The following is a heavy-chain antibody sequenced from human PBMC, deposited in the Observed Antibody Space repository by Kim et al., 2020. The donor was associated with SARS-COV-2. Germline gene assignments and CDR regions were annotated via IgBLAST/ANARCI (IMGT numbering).Heavy chain of an antibody. D-gene: IGHD3-9*01. CDR1: GFTFSSYG. Sequence: GGSLRLSCAASGFTFSSYGMHWVRQAPGKGLEWVAVISYGGSNKYYADSVKGRFTISRDNSKNTLYLQMNSLRAEDTAVYYCAKVALRYFDWLPAYYYGMDVWGQGTTVTVSS. V-gene: IGHV3-30*18. CDR2: ISYGGSNK. CDR3: AKVALRYFDWLPAYYYGMDV. J-gene: IGHJ6*02.